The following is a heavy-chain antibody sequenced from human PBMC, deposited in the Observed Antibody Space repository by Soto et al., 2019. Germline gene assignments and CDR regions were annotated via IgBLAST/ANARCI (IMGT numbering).Heavy chain of an antibody. CDR1: GFTFSSYA. D-gene: IGHD3-10*01. Sequence: PGGSLRLSCAASGFTFSSYAMSWVRQAPGKGLEWVSAISGSGGSTYYADSVKGRFTISRDNSKNTLYLQMNSLRAEDTAVYYCAKAPLYYYGSGSLEWLDPCGQGTLLTVSS. CDR3: AKAPLYYYGSGSLEWLDP. CDR2: ISGSGGST. J-gene: IGHJ5*02. V-gene: IGHV3-23*01.